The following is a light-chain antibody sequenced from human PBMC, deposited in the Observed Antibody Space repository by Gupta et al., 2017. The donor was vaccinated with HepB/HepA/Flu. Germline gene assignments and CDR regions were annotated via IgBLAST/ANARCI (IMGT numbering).Light chain of an antibody. CDR3: QQNYRFPFT. CDR1: QSINVW. J-gene: IGKJ3*01. CDR2: SAS. V-gene: IGKV1D-12*01. Sequence: DIQMTQSPSSVSASVGDRVTITCRASQSINVWLAWYQQKPGNGPKVLIYSASTLQSGVPSRFSGGGSGTDFTLTISSLQPEDFATYYCQQNYRFPFTFGPGTKVDIK.